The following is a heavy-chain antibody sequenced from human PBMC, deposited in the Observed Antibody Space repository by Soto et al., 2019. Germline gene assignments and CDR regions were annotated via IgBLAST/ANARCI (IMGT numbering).Heavy chain of an antibody. CDR3: ARDRLRYFDWLSGGFDP. V-gene: IGHV4-61*01. Sequence: SGGSVSSGSYYWSWIRQPPGTGLEWIGYIYYSGSTNYNPSLKSRVTISVDTSKNQFSLKLSSVTAADTAVYYCARDRLRYFDWLSGGFDPWGQGTLVNVSS. D-gene: IGHD3-9*01. CDR2: IYYSGST. J-gene: IGHJ5*02. CDR1: GGSVSSGSYY.